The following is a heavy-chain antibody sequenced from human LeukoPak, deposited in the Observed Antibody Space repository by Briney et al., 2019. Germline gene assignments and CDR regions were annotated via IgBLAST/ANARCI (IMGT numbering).Heavy chain of an antibody. D-gene: IGHD3-22*01. J-gene: IGHJ4*02. V-gene: IGHV3-11*01. CDR1: GFTFSDYY. Sequence: GGSLRLSCAASGFTFSDYYMSWIRQAPGKGLEWASYISSSGSTIYYADSVKGRFTISRDNAKNSLYLQMNSLRAEDTAVYYCARATRITKIGYYFDYWGQGTLVTVSS. CDR2: ISSSGSTI. CDR3: ARATRITKIGYYFDY.